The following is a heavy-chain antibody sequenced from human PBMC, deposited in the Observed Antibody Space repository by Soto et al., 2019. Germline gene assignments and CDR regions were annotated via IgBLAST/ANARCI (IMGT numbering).Heavy chain of an antibody. J-gene: IGHJ4*02. CDR2: IYYSGST. D-gene: IGHD3-3*01. V-gene: IGHV4-31*03. CDR3: ARFVAADYDFWSGYPLYYFDY. Sequence: PSETLSLTCTVSGGSISSGGYYWSWIRQHPGKGLEWIGYIYYSGSTYYNPSLKSRVTISVDTSKNQFSLKLSSVTAADTAVYYCARFVAADYDFWSGYPLYYFDYWGQGTLVTVSS. CDR1: GGSISSGGYY.